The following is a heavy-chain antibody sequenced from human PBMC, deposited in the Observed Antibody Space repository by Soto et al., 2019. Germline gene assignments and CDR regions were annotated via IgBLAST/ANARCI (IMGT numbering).Heavy chain of an antibody. V-gene: IGHV1-18*01. D-gene: IGHD1-26*01. Sequence: GASLKVSCKASGYTFTSYGISWVRQAPGKGLEWMGCISAYNGNTNYAQKLQGRVTMTTETSTSTDYMELRSLRSYETAVYYCARRPRGSYLXWGQGTLVTVSX. J-gene: IGHJ4*02. CDR2: ISAYNGNT. CDR3: ARRPRGSYLX. CDR1: GYTFTSYG.